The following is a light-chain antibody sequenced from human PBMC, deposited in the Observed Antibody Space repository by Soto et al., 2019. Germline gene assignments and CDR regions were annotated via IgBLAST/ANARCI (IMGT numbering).Light chain of an antibody. J-gene: IGKJ1*01. Sequence: DIQMTQSPSSLSASVGDRVTITCRASQSISSSLNWYQQKLGKAPNLLIYGASSLQSGVPSRFSGSGSGTDFALTISSLQPEDFATYYCQQSYSTPWTFGQGTKVEVK. CDR1: QSISSS. CDR2: GAS. V-gene: IGKV1-39*01. CDR3: QQSYSTPWT.